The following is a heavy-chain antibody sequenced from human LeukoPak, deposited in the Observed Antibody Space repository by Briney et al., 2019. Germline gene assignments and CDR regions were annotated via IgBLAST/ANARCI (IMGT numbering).Heavy chain of an antibody. CDR3: AISYDSSGSNDYFDY. Sequence: GGSLRLSCAASGFTFSSYAMHWVRQAPGKGLERVAVISYDGSNKYYADSVKGRFTISRDDSKNTLYLQMNSLRAEDTAVYYCAISYDSSGSNDYFDYWGQGTLVTVSS. CDR2: ISYDGSNK. CDR1: GFTFSSYA. D-gene: IGHD3-22*01. J-gene: IGHJ4*02. V-gene: IGHV3-30-3*01.